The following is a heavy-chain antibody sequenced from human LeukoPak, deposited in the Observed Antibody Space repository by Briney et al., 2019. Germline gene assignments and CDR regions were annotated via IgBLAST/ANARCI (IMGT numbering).Heavy chain of an antibody. CDR1: GASLSSYY. V-gene: IGHV4-4*07. CDR2: IYVTGST. CDR3: ARDSGTTGEVKFDP. J-gene: IGHJ5*02. Sequence: PSETLSLTCTVSGASLSSYYWSWLRQPAGQALEWIGRIYVTGSTTYNPSLARRVTMSLDTSKNHSSLKLRSVTAADTAVYYCARDSGTTGEVKFDPWGQGTLVTVSS. D-gene: IGHD1-7*01.